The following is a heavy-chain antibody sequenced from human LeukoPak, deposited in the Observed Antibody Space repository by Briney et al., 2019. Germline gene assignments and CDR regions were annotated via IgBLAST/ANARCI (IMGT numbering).Heavy chain of an antibody. CDR2: IKSNADGGTP. D-gene: IGHD2/OR15-2a*01. V-gene: IGHV3-15*01. CDR1: GFSFMNAW. Sequence: GGSLRLSCAASGFSFMNAWMIWVRQAPGKGLEWVGRIKSNADGGTPDYAAPARGRFTISRDNSKNTLYLQMNSLKTEDTAVYYCTTFYHEYSPYWGRGTLVTVSS. J-gene: IGHJ4*02. CDR3: TTFYHEYSPY.